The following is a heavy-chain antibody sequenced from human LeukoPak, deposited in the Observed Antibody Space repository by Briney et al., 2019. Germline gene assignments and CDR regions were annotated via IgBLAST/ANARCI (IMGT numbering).Heavy chain of an antibody. CDR2: TSFDGGNT. V-gene: IGHV3-30*18. CDR3: AKDSSSGSSYYFHGMDV. J-gene: IGHJ6*02. CDR1: GFTVSSNY. Sequence: PGGSLRLSCAASGFTVSSNYMSWVRQAPGKGLEWLAVTSFDGGNTYYAASVKGRLTISRDNSNNTLDLQMNSLRAEDTAVYYCAKDSSSGSSYYFHGMDVWGQGTTVIVSS. D-gene: IGHD3-10*01.